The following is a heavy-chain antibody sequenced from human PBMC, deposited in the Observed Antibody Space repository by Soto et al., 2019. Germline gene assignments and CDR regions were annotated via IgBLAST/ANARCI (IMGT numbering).Heavy chain of an antibody. J-gene: IGHJ6*02. Sequence: QVQLVQSGGEVKKPGASVKDSCKASGYTFTSYDINWVRQATGQGLEWMGWMNPNSGNTGYAQKFQGRVTMTRSTAKSTVYMEVSSLRYEDTAVYYCASEKTSYGMDVWGQGTTVTVSS. CDR1: GYTFTSYD. V-gene: IGHV1-8*01. CDR3: ASEKTSYGMDV. CDR2: MNPNSGNT.